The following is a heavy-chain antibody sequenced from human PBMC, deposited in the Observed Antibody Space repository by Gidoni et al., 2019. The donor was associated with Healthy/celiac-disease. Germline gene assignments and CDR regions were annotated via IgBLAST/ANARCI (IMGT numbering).Heavy chain of an antibody. Sequence: QFQLQESGPGLVQPSETLSLTCTVSGGSISSYYWSWIRQPPGKGLEWIGYIYYSGSTNYNPSLKSRVTISVDTSKNKFSLKLSSGTAEDTAVYYCARGFDSSGYDYYYYGMDVWGQGTTVTVSS. D-gene: IGHD3-22*01. J-gene: IGHJ6*02. CDR3: ARGFDSSGYDYYYYGMDV. CDR1: GGSISSYY. V-gene: IGHV4-59*01. CDR2: IYYSGST.